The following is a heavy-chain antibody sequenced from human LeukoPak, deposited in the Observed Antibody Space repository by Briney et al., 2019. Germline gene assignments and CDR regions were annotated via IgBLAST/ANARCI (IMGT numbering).Heavy chain of an antibody. CDR2: IYTSGGT. V-gene: IGHV4-4*07. CDR1: GGSISSYY. D-gene: IGHD3-16*01. CDR3: ARDGGQTSPWGNNWFDP. J-gene: IGHJ5*02. Sequence: SETLSLTCTVSGGSISSYYWSWIRQPAGKGLEWIGRIYTSGGTNYNPSLKSRVTMSVDTSKNQFSLKLSSVTAADTAVYYCARDGGQTSPWGNNWFDPWGQGTLVTVSS.